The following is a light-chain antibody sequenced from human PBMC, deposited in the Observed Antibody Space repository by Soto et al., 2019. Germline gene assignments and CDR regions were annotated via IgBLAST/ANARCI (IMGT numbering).Light chain of an antibody. CDR3: QQRNNWGMYT. CDR1: QSVRRY. V-gene: IGKV3-11*01. CDR2: DAS. Sequence: EIVLTQSPATLSLSPWERATLSCRASQSVRRYLAWYQQKPGQAPRLLISDASNRAAGIPARFSGSGSGTDFTLNISSLEPEDFAVYYCQQRNNWGMYTFGQGTQLEIK. J-gene: IGKJ2*01.